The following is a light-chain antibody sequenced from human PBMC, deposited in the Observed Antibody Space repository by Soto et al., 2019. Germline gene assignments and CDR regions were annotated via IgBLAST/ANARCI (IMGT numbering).Light chain of an antibody. CDR2: GAS. CDR1: QSVSSSY. V-gene: IGKV3-20*01. CDR3: QQYGGSLIT. Sequence: EIVLTQFPGTLSFSPGERATLSCKSSQSVSSSYLAWYQQRPGQAPRLLIYGASSRATGIPDRFSASGSGTDCTLTISRLEPEDFAVYYCQQYGGSLITLSQGTRLEIK. J-gene: IGKJ5*01.